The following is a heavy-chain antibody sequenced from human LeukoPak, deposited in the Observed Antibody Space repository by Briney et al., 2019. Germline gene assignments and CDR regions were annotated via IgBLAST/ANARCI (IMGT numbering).Heavy chain of an antibody. Sequence: PSGTLSLTCAVSGGSISSSNWWSWVRQAPGKGLECVSTISGTAGNTYYADSVKGRFTISRDNSKNTLYLQMNSLRAEDTAVYYCAKDRSSGWNSFFDYWGQGTLVTVSS. D-gene: IGHD6-19*01. CDR1: GGSISSSN. CDR3: AKDRSSGWNSFFDY. J-gene: IGHJ4*02. V-gene: IGHV3-23*01. CDR2: ISGTAGNT.